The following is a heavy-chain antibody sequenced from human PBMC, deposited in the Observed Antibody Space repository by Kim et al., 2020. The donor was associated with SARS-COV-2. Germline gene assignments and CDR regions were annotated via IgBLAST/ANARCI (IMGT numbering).Heavy chain of an antibody. V-gene: IGHV3-15*05. CDR2: VKSKSDGETT. Sequence: GGSLRLSCAASGFTFSNAWMSWVRQAPGKGLEWVGRVKSKSDGETTDYAAPVKGRFTISREDSKNTLYLQMNSLNTEDTAVYYCITDHISYTPRGYCSGDNCDRGYWGQGTLVTVSS. CDR1: GFTFSNAW. D-gene: IGHD2-15*01. CDR3: ITDHISYTPRGYCSGDNCDRGY. J-gene: IGHJ4*02.